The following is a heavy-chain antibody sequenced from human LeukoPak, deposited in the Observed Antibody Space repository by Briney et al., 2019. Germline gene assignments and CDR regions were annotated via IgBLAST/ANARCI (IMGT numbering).Heavy chain of an antibody. D-gene: IGHD2-15*01. CDR1: GYTFTSYY. J-gene: IGHJ5*02. V-gene: IGHV1-46*01. Sequence: GASVKVSCKASGYTFTSYYMHWVRQAPGQGLEWMGIINPSGGSTSYAQKFRGRVTMTRDTSTSTVYMELSSLRSEDTAVYYCARMGHCSGGSCVQPSRSLDPWGQGTLVTVSS. CDR3: ARMGHCSGGSCVQPSRSLDP. CDR2: INPSGGST.